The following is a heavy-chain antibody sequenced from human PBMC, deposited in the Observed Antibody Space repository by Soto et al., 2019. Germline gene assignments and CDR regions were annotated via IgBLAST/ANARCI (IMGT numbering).Heavy chain of an antibody. V-gene: IGHV5-51*01. J-gene: IGHJ4*02. D-gene: IGHD6-6*01. CDR2: ISPGDSDT. CDR1: GYSFTSYW. CDR3: AKRGTSSRYSVDC. Sequence: GESLKISCKGSGYSFTSYWIAWVRRMPGKGLEWMGTISPGDSDTRYSPSFEGQVTISADRSISTAYLQWSSLKASDTAMYYCAKRGTSSRYSVDCWGQGTLVTVSS.